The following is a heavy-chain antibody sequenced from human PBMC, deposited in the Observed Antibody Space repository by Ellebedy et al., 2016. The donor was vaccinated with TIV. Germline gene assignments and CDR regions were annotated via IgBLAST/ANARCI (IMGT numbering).Heavy chain of an antibody. Sequence: KVSXXGSGYSFTSYWIGWVRQMPGKGLEWMGIIYPGDSDTRYSPSFQGQVTISADKSISTAYLQWSSLKASDTAMYYCASGEVAARTPDYWGQGTLVTVSS. CDR3: ASGEVAARTPDY. V-gene: IGHV5-51*01. CDR2: IYPGDSDT. D-gene: IGHD6-6*01. CDR1: GYSFTSYW. J-gene: IGHJ4*02.